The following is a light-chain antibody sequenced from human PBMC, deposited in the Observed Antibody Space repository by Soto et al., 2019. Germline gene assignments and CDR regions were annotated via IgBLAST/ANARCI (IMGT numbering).Light chain of an antibody. CDR3: QQYNNWPQT. CDR1: QSVSSN. J-gene: IGKJ1*01. V-gene: IGKV3-15*01. Sequence: EIVMTQSPATLSVSPGERATLSCRASQSVSSNLAWYQQKPGQAPRLLIYGASTGATGIPARFSGSGSGTKFTLTISSLQSEDFAVYYCQQYNNWPQTFGQGTKV. CDR2: GAS.